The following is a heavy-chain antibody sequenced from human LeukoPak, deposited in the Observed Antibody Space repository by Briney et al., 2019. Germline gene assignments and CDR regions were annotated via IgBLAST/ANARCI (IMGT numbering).Heavy chain of an antibody. CDR2: ISGRSSTI. CDR3: ARDRIKSGSYYFDY. Sequence: GWSLRLSCAAPAFTFSDCSMNWLRQAPGKGLEWVSYISGRSSTIYYADSVKGRFTISRDNAKNLMYLQMNSLRAEDTAVYYCARDRIKSGSYYFDYWGQGTLVTVSS. D-gene: IGHD1-26*01. J-gene: IGHJ4*02. CDR1: AFTFSDCS. V-gene: IGHV3-48*01.